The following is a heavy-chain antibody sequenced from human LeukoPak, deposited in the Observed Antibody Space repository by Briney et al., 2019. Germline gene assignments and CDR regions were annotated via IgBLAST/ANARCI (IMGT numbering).Heavy chain of an antibody. CDR3: ARVRGGNWYAFDL. Sequence: GGSLRLSCAVSGFTFSNYFMDWIRQAPGKGLEWVGRIKNKANKYATEYAASVRGRFIISGDDSKNSLYLQMSSLKTDDTAVYYCARVRGGNWYAFDLWGQGTVVSVSS. D-gene: IGHD3-16*01. CDR1: GFTFSNYF. V-gene: IGHV3-72*01. J-gene: IGHJ3*01. CDR2: IKNKANKYAT.